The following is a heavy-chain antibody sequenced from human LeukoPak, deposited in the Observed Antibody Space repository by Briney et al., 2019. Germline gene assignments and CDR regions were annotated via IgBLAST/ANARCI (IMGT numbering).Heavy chain of an antibody. J-gene: IGHJ4*02. CDR2: INHSGTT. CDR1: GGSFSGYY. D-gene: IGHD3-22*01. CDR3: ASNGPLLSDTSRYYFDS. Sequence: PSETLSLTCAVYGGSFSGYYWSWVRQPPGKGLEWIGEINHSGTTNYNPSLKSRLTISVGTAKNQFSLNLSSLTAADTAVYYCASNGPLLSDTSRYYFDSWGQGTLVTVSS. V-gene: IGHV4-34*01.